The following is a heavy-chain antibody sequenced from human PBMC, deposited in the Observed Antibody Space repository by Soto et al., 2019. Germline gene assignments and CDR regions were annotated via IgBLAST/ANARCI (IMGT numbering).Heavy chain of an antibody. J-gene: IGHJ6*03. V-gene: IGHV4-4*02. CDR3: ARVPGGSNYYYYYMDV. CDR1: SGSISSSNW. Sequence: QVQLQESGPGLVKPSGTLSLTCAVSSGSISSSNWWSWVRQPPGKGLEWIGEIYHSGSTNYNPSLKSRVTISGDKSKNQFSLKLSSVTAADTAVYYCARVPGGSNYYYYYMDVWGKGTTVTVSS. D-gene: IGHD3-10*01. CDR2: IYHSGST.